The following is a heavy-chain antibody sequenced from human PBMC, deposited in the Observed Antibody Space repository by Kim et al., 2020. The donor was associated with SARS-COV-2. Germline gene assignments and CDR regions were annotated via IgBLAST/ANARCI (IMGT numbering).Heavy chain of an antibody. D-gene: IGHD5-12*01. CDR3: ARVSDSGYDLDAFDI. V-gene: IGHV3-30*01. J-gene: IGHJ3*02. Sequence: DSVKGRFTVSRDNTKNTRYLQMNSLRAEDTAVYYCARVSDSGYDLDAFDIWGQGTMVTVSS.